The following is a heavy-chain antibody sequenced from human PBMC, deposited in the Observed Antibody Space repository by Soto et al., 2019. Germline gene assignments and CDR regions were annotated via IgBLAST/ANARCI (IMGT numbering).Heavy chain of an antibody. CDR1: GGTFSSCA. CDR3: AMEAVGQQLTSPPDY. Sequence: QVQLVQSGAEVKKPGSSVKVSCKASGGTFSSCAISWVRQAPGQGLEWMGGIIPIFGTANYAQKFQGRVTITADESTSTAYMELSSLRSEDTAVYYCAMEAVGQQLTSPPDYWGQGTLVTVSS. CDR2: IIPIFGTA. V-gene: IGHV1-69*01. D-gene: IGHD6-13*01. J-gene: IGHJ4*02.